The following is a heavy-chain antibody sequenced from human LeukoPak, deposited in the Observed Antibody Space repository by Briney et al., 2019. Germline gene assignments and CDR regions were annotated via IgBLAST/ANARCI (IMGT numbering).Heavy chain of an antibody. D-gene: IGHD1/OR15-1a*01. Sequence: GGSLRLSCAASGFTFSSYSMNWVRQGPGQGLEWVSYISSSSSTIYYADSVKGRFTISRDNAKNSLYLQMNSLRAEDTAVYYCARDRNTYLSDAFDIWGQGTMVTVSS. V-gene: IGHV3-48*01. CDR1: GFTFSSYS. J-gene: IGHJ3*02. CDR3: ARDRNTYLSDAFDI. CDR2: ISSSSSTI.